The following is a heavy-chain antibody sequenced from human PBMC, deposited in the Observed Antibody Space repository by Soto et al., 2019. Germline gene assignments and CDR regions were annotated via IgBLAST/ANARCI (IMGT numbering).Heavy chain of an antibody. J-gene: IGHJ2*01. CDR1: GFTFSSYA. CDR3: ARDKIRNYYDSSGYDHWYFDL. D-gene: IGHD3-22*01. V-gene: IGHV3-30-3*01. Sequence: QVQLVESGGGVVQPGRPLRLSCAASGFTFSSYAMHWVRQAPGKGLEWVAVISYDGSNKYYADSVKGRFTISRDNSKNTLYLQMNSLRAEDTAVYYCARDKIRNYYDSSGYDHWYFDLWGRGTLVTVSS. CDR2: ISYDGSNK.